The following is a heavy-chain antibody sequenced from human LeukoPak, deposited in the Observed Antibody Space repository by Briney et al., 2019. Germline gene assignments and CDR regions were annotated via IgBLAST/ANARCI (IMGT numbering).Heavy chain of an antibody. CDR1: GFTVRNYC. CDR3: ARGSPVASGRYSIYSS. J-gene: IGHJ5*02. V-gene: IGHV3-53*01. Sequence: GGSLRLSCAASGFTVRNYCMSWVRQAPGKGLEWVAVIYGDGSTYYADSVKGRFTISSDNLKNTLSLQMDSLRAADTAMYYCARGSPVASGRYSIYSSWGQGTLVTVSP. D-gene: IGHD3-10*01. CDR2: IYGDGST.